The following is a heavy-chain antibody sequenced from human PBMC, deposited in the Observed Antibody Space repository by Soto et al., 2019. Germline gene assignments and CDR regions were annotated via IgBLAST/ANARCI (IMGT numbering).Heavy chain of an antibody. CDR2: VNPNSGNT. CDR3: ARGPYYVSGCYGGVTAYGMDV. V-gene: IGHV1-8*01. J-gene: IGHJ6*02. D-gene: IGHD3-10*01. Sequence: QVQLVQSGAEVKKPGASVKVSCKASGYTFTSYDINWVRQATGQGPEWMGWVNPNSGNTGYAQKFQGRVTMTRSTSISTAYMELCSLRSGYTAVYYGARGPYYVSGCYGGVTAYGMDVWGQGTTVTVSS. CDR1: GYTFTSYD.